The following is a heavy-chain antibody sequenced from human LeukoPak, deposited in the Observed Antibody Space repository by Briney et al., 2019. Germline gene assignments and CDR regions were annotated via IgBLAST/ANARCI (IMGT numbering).Heavy chain of an antibody. V-gene: IGHV3-23*01. CDR3: AKVKPRYYDSSGLDY. D-gene: IGHD3-22*01. CDR1: GFTFDDYA. CDR2: ISGSGGST. J-gene: IGHJ4*02. Sequence: PGRSLRLSCAGSGFTFDDYAMYWVRQAPGKGLEWVSAISGSGGSTYYADSVKGRFTISRDNSKNTLYPQMNSLRAEDTAVYYCAKVKPRYYDSSGLDYWGQGTLVTVSS.